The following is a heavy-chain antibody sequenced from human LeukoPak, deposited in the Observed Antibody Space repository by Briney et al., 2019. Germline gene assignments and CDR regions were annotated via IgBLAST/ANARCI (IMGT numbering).Heavy chain of an antibody. V-gene: IGHV3-30*04. J-gene: IGHJ4*02. CDR1: GFTFSSYE. Sequence: GGSLRLSCAASGFTFSSYETNWVRQAPGKGLEWVAVISYDGSNKYYADSVKGRFTISRDNSKNTLYLQMNSLRAEDTAVYYCARDGRCYYGSGVFDYWGQGTLVTVSS. CDR3: ARDGRCYYGSGVFDY. CDR2: ISYDGSNK. D-gene: IGHD3-10*01.